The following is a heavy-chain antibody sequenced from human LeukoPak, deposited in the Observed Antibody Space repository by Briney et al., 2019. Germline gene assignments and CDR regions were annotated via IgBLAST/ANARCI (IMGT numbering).Heavy chain of an antibody. Sequence: SETLSLTCTVSGGSISSYYWSWIRQPPGKGLEWIGYIYYSGSTNYNPSLKSRVTISVDTSKNQFSLKLSSVTAADTAVYYCARHGAFYDSSGLDYWGQGTLVTVSS. D-gene: IGHD3-22*01. CDR2: IYYSGST. V-gene: IGHV4-59*08. CDR1: GGSISSYY. J-gene: IGHJ4*02. CDR3: ARHGAFYDSSGLDY.